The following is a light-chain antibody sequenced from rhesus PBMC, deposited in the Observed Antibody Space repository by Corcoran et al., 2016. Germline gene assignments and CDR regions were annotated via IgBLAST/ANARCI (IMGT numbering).Light chain of an antibody. CDR3: QQYSSRPYS. CDR1: QGISSW. V-gene: IGKV1-22*01. Sequence: DIQMTQSPSSLSASVGDTVTITCRASQGISSWLAWYQQKPGKAPKLLIYKASSLQSGVPSRFSGSGSVTDLTLTISSLQSEDFATYYCQQYSSRPYSFGQGTKVEIK. CDR2: KAS. J-gene: IGKJ2*01.